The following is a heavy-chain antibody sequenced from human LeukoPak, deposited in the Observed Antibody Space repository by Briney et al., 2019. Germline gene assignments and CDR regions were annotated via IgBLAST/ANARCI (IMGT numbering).Heavy chain of an antibody. Sequence: PSETLSLTCSVSGGSINSYYWAWIRQPPGKGLEWIGSLYYSGSTKYNPSLKSRVTILVDVYKTQFSLKLSSVTAADTAMYYCARAFDTSNACYWYFDIWGRGTPVTVSS. J-gene: IGHJ2*01. CDR1: GGSINSYY. CDR2: LYYSGST. V-gene: IGHV4-59*01. CDR3: ARAFDTSNACYWYFDI. D-gene: IGHD2-8*01.